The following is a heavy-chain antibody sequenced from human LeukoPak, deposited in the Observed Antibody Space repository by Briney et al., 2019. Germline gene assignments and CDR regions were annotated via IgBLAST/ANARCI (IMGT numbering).Heavy chain of an antibody. J-gene: IGHJ4*02. Sequence: ASVKVSCKASGYTFTGYYMHWVRQAPGQGLEWMGWINPNSGGTNYAQKFQGRVTMTRGTSISTAYMELSRLRSDDTAVYYCARGPTYYDFLVGKKFDYWGQGTLVTVSS. D-gene: IGHD3-3*01. CDR2: INPNSGGT. V-gene: IGHV1-2*02. CDR3: ARGPTYYDFLVGKKFDY. CDR1: GYTFTGYY.